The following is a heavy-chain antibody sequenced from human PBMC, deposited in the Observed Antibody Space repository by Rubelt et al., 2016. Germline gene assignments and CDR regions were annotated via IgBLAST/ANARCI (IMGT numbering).Heavy chain of an antibody. V-gene: IGHV4-31*03. D-gene: IGHD4-11*01. Sequence: QLQLQESGPGLVKPSETLSLTCTVSGGSISSSSYYWGWIRQPPGKGLEWIGYIYYSGSTYYNPSLKSRVTILVDTSKNQFALKLSSVTAADTAVYYCARDNGALDYSNLPGYYYYMDVWGKGTTVTVSS. CDR3: ARDNGALDYSNLPGYYYYMDV. CDR1: GGSISSSSYY. J-gene: IGHJ6*03. CDR2: IYYSGST.